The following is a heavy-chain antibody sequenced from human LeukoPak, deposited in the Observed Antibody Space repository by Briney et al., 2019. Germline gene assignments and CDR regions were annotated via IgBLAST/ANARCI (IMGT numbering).Heavy chain of an antibody. CDR1: GFTLSSSW. CDR3: ARVTLWKYYYYYMDV. V-gene: IGHV3-7*01. J-gene: IGHJ6*03. Sequence: GGSLRLSCVASGFTLSSSWMTWVRQAPGKGLEWVANIKEDGSEKYYVDSVKGRFTISRDNSKNTLYLQMNSLRAEDTAVYYCARVTLWKYYYYYMDVWGKGTTVTVSS. CDR2: IKEDGSEK. D-gene: IGHD1-1*01.